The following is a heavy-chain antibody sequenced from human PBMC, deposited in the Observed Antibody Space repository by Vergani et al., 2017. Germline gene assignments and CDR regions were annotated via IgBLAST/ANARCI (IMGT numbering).Heavy chain of an antibody. V-gene: IGHV1-46*03. D-gene: IGHD3-9*01. Sequence: QVQVVQSGAEVKKSGASVKVSCKTSGYTFSNYYMHWVRQAPGQGLEWMGIINPSGGHTNYAQKFQGRVTMTRDTSTSTVYMELSSQRSEDTAIYYCARGDYGILTGYRYWGQGTLFTVSA. J-gene: IGHJ4*02. CDR1: GYTFSNYY. CDR3: ARGDYGILTGYRY. CDR2: INPSGGHT.